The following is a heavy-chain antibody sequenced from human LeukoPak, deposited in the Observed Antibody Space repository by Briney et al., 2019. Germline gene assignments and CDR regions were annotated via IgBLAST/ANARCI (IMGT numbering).Heavy chain of an antibody. CDR1: GFTFSTYA. CDR3: ATSLISGYDLTNYGMDV. D-gene: IGHD5-12*01. Sequence: GGSLRLSCAASGFTFSTYAMHWVRQAPGKGLEWVAVISYDGSNKYYADSVKGRFTISRDNSKNTLYLQMNSLRAEDTAVYYCATSLISGYDLTNYGMDVWGQGTTVTVSS. V-gene: IGHV3-30-3*01. J-gene: IGHJ6*02. CDR2: ISYDGSNK.